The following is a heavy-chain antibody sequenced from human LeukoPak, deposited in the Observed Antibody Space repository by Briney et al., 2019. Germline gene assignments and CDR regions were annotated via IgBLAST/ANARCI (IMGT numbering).Heavy chain of an antibody. CDR3: ARDRYYYDSSGYLFDY. CDR1: GGSITSSSYY. V-gene: IGHV4-39*07. CDR2: IYYSGST. Sequence: SETLSLTCTVSGGSITSSSYYWGWIRQPPGKGLEWIGSIYYSGSTYYNPSLKSRVTISVDTSKNQFSLKLSSVTAADTAVYYCARDRYYYDSSGYLFDYWGQGTLVTVSS. J-gene: IGHJ4*02. D-gene: IGHD3-22*01.